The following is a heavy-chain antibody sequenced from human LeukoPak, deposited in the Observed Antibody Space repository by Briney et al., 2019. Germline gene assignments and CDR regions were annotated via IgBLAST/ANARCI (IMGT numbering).Heavy chain of an antibody. CDR2: IYYSGHT. CDR3: ARRDAAAGRRIDY. J-gene: IGHJ4*02. CDR1: GGSIRSSNYY. Sequence: SETVSLTCTVSGGSIRSSNYYWGWIRQPPGKGLEWIGSIYYSGHTYYNPSLKSRVTISEDTSKNQFSLKLSSVTAADTAVYYCARRDAAAGRRIDYWGQGTLVTVSS. D-gene: IGHD6-13*01. V-gene: IGHV4-39*01.